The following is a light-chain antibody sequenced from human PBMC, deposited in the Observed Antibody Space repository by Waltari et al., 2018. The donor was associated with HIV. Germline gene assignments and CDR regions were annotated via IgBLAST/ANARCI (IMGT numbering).Light chain of an antibody. V-gene: IGLV3-1*01. CDR1: NLGAKY. CDR2: QDT. J-gene: IGLJ2*01. Sequence: SYELTQPPSVSVSPGQTASLTCSGQNLGAKYACWYQQKPGHSPVLVIWQDTKRPSGIPERFSGSNSGNTATLTISGTQTMDEADYYCQAWDTNTAHVVFGGGTKLTVL. CDR3: QAWDTNTAHVV.